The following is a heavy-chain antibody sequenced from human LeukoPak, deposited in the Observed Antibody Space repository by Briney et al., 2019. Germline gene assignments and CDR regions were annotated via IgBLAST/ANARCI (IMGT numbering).Heavy chain of an antibody. CDR2: IYYSGST. Sequence: SETLSLTCTVSGGSISSSSYYWGWIRQPPGKGLEWIGSIYYSGSTYYNPSLKSRVTISVDTSKNQFSLKLSSVTAADTAVYYCARHVISSSTRPDYWGQGTLVTVSS. J-gene: IGHJ4*02. CDR3: ARHVISSSTRPDY. CDR1: GGSISSSSYY. D-gene: IGHD6-6*01. V-gene: IGHV4-39*01.